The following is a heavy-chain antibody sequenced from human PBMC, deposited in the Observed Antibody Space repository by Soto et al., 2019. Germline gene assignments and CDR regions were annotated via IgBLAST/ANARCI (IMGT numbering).Heavy chain of an antibody. CDR1: GYTFQNYH. D-gene: IGHD3-16*01. J-gene: IGHJ4*02. CDR3: ARDLWGSWTVDY. V-gene: IGHV1-46*02. CDR2: IHPSGDTK. Sequence: QVQLVQSGAAVKEPGASAKVSCKASGYTFQNYHMHWVRQAPGQGLEWMGIIHPSGDTKTYAQRFQGRLAMTRDASTSTAYMELSSLTSEDTAVYFCARDLWGSWTVDYWGQGTLVTVSS.